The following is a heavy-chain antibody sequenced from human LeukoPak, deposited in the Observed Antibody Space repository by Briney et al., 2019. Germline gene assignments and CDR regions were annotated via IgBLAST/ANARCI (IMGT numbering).Heavy chain of an antibody. Sequence: ASVKVSCKASGGTFSSYAISWVRQAPGQGLEWMGWISAYNGNTNYAQKLQGRVTMTTDTSTSTAYMELRSLRSDDTAVYYCASAIELYAFDIWGQGTMVTVSS. CDR1: GGTFSSYA. D-gene: IGHD2-8*01. CDR3: ASAIELYAFDI. J-gene: IGHJ3*02. V-gene: IGHV1-18*01. CDR2: ISAYNGNT.